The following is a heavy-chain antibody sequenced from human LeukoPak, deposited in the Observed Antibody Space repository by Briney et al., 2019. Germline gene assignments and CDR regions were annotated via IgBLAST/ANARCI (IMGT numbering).Heavy chain of an antibody. D-gene: IGHD5-12*01. Sequence: GGSLRLSCAASGFTFSSYGMHWVRQAPGKGLEWVAVISYDGSNKYYADSVKGRFTISRDNSKNTLYLQMNSLRAEDTAMYYCAKDLRKYSGYGQCDYWGQGTLVTVSS. J-gene: IGHJ4*02. CDR1: GFTFSSYG. CDR2: ISYDGSNK. V-gene: IGHV3-30*18. CDR3: AKDLRKYSGYGQCDY.